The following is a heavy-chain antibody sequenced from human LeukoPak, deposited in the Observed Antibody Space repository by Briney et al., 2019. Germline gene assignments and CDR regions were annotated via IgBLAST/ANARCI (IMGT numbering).Heavy chain of an antibody. CDR1: GFTFSSYS. CDR2: ISSSSSTI. J-gene: IGHJ4*02. Sequence: GGSLRLSCAASGFTFSSYSMNCVRQAPGKGLEWVSYISSSSSTIYYADSVKGRFTISRDNAKNSLYLQMNGLRAEDTAVYYCAREPHRKPGNYFDYWGQGTLVTVSS. D-gene: IGHD1-14*01. V-gene: IGHV3-48*01. CDR3: AREPHRKPGNYFDY.